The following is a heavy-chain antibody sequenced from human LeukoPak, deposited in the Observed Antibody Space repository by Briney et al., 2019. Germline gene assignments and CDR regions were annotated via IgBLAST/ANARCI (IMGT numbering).Heavy chain of an antibody. J-gene: IGHJ4*02. D-gene: IGHD5-24*01. CDR1: GYTFTAYY. Sequence: ASVKVSCKPSGYTFTAYYLHWVRQAPGQGLEWMGIINPSGGSTSYAQKFQGRVTMTRDTSTSTVYMELSSLRSEDTAVYYCARSSVEMATMGFDYWGQGTLVTVSS. V-gene: IGHV1-46*01. CDR3: ARSSVEMATMGFDY. CDR2: INPSGGST.